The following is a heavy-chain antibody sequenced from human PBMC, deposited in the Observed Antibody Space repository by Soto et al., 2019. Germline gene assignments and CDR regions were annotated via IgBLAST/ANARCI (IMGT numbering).Heavy chain of an antibody. CDR1: GGTFSSYA. CDR3: ARPCSALTHYYYYGMDV. D-gene: IGHD2-15*01. CDR2: IIPIFGTA. Sequence: QVQLVQSGAEVKKPGSSVQVSCKASGGTFSSYAISWVRQAPGQGLEWMGVIIPIFGTANYAQKFQGRVTITADKSTSTAYMELSSLKSEDTAVYYCARPCSALTHYYYYGMDVWGQGTTVTVSS. J-gene: IGHJ6*02. V-gene: IGHV1-69*06.